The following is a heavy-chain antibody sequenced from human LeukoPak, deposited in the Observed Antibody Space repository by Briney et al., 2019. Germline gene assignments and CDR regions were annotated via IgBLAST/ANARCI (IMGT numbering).Heavy chain of an antibody. CDR1: GGSISSSSYY. J-gene: IGHJ3*02. V-gene: IGHV4-39*07. Sequence: PSETLSLTCTVSGGSISSSSYYWGWIRQPPGKGLEWIGSIYYSGSTYYNPSLKSRVTMSVDTSKNQFSLKLSSVTAADTAVYYCARTYYYDPIEAFDIWGQGTMVTVSS. CDR2: IYYSGST. CDR3: ARTYYYDPIEAFDI. D-gene: IGHD3-22*01.